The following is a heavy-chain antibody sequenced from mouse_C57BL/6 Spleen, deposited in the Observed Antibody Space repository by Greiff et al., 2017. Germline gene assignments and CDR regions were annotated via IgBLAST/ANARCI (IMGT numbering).Heavy chain of an antibody. CDR2: IWTGGGT. CDR3: ARNPYYYGSSSYYFDY. Sequence: VQLVESGPGLVAPSQSLSITCTVSGFSLTSSAISWVRQPPGKGLEWLGVIWTGGGTNYNSALKSRLSISKDNSKSQVFLKMNSLQTDDTARYYGARNPYYYGSSSYYFDYWGQGTTLTVAS. CDR1: GFSLTSSA. D-gene: IGHD1-1*01. V-gene: IGHV2-9-1*01. J-gene: IGHJ2*01.